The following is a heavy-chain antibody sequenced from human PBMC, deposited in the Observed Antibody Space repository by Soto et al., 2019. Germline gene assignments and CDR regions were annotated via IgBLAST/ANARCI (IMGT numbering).Heavy chain of an antibody. D-gene: IGHD2-2*01. CDR3: ARGLVPAATTVDDYYGMDV. J-gene: IGHJ6*02. CDR1: GYTFTGYY. Sequence: ASVKVSCKASGYTFTGYYMHWVRQAPGQGLEWMGWINPNSGGTNYAQKFQGWVTMTRDTSISTAYMELSRLRSDDTAVYYCARGLVPAATTVDDYYGMDVWGQGTTVTVSS. CDR2: INPNSGGT. V-gene: IGHV1-2*04.